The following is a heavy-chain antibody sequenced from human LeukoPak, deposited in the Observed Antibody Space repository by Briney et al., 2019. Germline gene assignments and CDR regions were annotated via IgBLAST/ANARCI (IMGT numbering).Heavy chain of an antibody. Sequence: GGSLRLSCAASGFAFSSFAMGWVRQSPGKGLEWLSTINGGGNTTFYSDSVKGRFTISRDNSKNTLYLHMDSLRPDDTATYYCTKELHVAVAVADYYYFYMDVWGRGPAVTVSS. J-gene: IGHJ6*03. CDR2: INGGGNTT. CDR1: GFAFSSFA. V-gene: IGHV3-23*01. D-gene: IGHD6-19*01. CDR3: TKELHVAVAVADYYYFYMDV.